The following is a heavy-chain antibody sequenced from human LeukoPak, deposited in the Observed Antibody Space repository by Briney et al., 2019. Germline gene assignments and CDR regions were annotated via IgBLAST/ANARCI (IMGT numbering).Heavy chain of an antibody. J-gene: IGHJ4*02. CDR3: ATLQLWRTEGDY. CDR1: GGSISSYY. Sequence: SETLSLTCTVSGGSISSYYWSWIRQPPGKGLEWIGYIYYSGSTNYNPSLKSRVTISVDTSKNQFSLKLSSVTAADTAVYYCATLQLWRTEGDYWGQGTLVTVYS. CDR2: IYYSGST. D-gene: IGHD5-18*01. V-gene: IGHV4-59*01.